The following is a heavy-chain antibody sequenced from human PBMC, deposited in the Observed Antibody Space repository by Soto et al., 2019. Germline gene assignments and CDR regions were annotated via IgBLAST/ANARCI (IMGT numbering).Heavy chain of an antibody. Sequence: QVQLVQSGAEVKRPGASVKFSCKTSGYTFTSYALHWVRQAPGQGLEWMGWSNAGNGNKKYSQKFQGRVTLSSDRSASTAYMELSGLRSEDTAVYYCARGGGWVGDPSFDSWGQGTLVTVSS. V-gene: IGHV1-3*01. J-gene: IGHJ4*02. D-gene: IGHD3-16*01. CDR3: ARGGGWVGDPSFDS. CDR1: GYTFTSYA. CDR2: SNAGNGNK.